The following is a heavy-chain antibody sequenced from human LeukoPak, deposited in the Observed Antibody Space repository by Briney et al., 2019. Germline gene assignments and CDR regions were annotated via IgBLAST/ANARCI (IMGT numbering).Heavy chain of an antibody. D-gene: IGHD3-3*01. Sequence: SVKVSCKASGGTFSSYAISWVRQAPGQGLELMGRIIPIFGTANYAQKFQGRVTITTDESTSTAYMELSSLRSEDTAVYYCASGKTNYDFWSGSPDNWFDPWGQGTLVTVSS. CDR1: GGTFSSYA. V-gene: IGHV1-69*05. CDR2: IIPIFGTA. J-gene: IGHJ5*02. CDR3: ASGKTNYDFWSGSPDNWFDP.